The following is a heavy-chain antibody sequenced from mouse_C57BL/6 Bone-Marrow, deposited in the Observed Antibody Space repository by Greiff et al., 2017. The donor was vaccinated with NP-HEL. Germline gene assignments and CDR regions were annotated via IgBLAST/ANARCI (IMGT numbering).Heavy chain of an antibody. D-gene: IGHD2-4*01. CDR1: GFNIKDDY. Sequence: EVQLVESGAELVRPGASVKLSCTASGFNIKDDYMHWVKQRPEQGLEWIGWIDPENGDTEYASKFQGKATITADTSSNTAYLQLSSLTSEDTAVYYGTTPRGDYDVGFAYWGQGTLVTVSA. CDR3: TTPRGDYDVGFAY. J-gene: IGHJ3*01. CDR2: IDPENGDT. V-gene: IGHV14-4*01.